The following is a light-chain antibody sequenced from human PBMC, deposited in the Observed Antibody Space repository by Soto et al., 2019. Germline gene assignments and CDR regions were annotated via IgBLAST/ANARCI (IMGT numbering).Light chain of an antibody. CDR1: SSDVGAYDY. CDR2: EVS. CDR3: SSYTTRNTWV. Sequence: QSVLTQPASVSGSPGQSITISCTGTSSDVGAYDYVSWYQQHPGKAPKFMLYEVSNRPSGRSNRFSGSKSGNTASLTISGLQAEDEADYYCSSYTTRNTWVFGGGTKVTVL. J-gene: IGLJ3*02. V-gene: IGLV2-14*01.